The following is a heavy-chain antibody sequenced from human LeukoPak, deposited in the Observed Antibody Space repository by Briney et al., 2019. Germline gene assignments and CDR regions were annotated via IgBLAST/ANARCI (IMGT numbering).Heavy chain of an antibody. D-gene: IGHD6-19*01. Sequence: SVKVSCKASGGTFSSYAISWVRQAPGQGLEWMGGIIPIFGTANYAQKFQGRVTIAADESTSTAYMELSSLRAEDTAVYYCAKDQLRMGGWYLWGQGTRVTVSS. V-gene: IGHV1-69*13. CDR3: AKDQLRMGGWYL. J-gene: IGHJ4*02. CDR1: GGTFSSYA. CDR2: IIPIFGTA.